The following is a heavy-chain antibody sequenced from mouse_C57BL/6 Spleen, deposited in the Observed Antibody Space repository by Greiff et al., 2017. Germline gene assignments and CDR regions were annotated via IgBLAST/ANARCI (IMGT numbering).Heavy chain of an antibody. CDR3: ARWRFYYGSSHWYFDV. D-gene: IGHD1-1*01. CDR2: IDPANGNT. Sequence: VQLQQSVAELVRPGASVKLSCTASGFNIKNTYMHWVKQRPEQGLEWIGRIDPANGNTKYAPKFQGKATITADTASNTAYLQLSSLTSEDTAIYYCARWRFYYGSSHWYFDVWGTGTTVTVSS. J-gene: IGHJ1*03. CDR1: GFNIKNTY. V-gene: IGHV14-3*01.